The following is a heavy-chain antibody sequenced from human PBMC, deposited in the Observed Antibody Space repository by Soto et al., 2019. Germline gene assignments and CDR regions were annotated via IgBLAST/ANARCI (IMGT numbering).Heavy chain of an antibody. CDR1: GFTFSSYG. J-gene: IGHJ4*02. Sequence: GGSLRLSCAASGFTFSSYGMHWVRQAPGKGLEWVAVISYDGSNKYYADSVKGRFTISRDNSKNTLYLQMNSLRAEDTAVYYCAKGQLERQLDYWGQGTLVTVSS. D-gene: IGHD1-1*01. V-gene: IGHV3-30*18. CDR2: ISYDGSNK. CDR3: AKGQLERQLDY.